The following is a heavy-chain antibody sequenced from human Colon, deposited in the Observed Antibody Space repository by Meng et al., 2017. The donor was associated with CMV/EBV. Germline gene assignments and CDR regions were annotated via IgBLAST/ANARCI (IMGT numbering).Heavy chain of an antibody. Sequence: SETLSLTCSVSGGSVSNYFWSWIRQSPGRGLEWIGYIYYIGDTTYNPSLKSRVTISIDTSKNQFSLKLTSVTAADTAVYYCASHTHYAGNPPGTHQCWGQGTLVTVSS. CDR3: ASHTHYAGNPPGTHQC. CDR2: IYYIGDT. CDR1: GGSVSNYF. J-gene: IGHJ4*02. V-gene: IGHV4-59*02. D-gene: IGHD1-14*01.